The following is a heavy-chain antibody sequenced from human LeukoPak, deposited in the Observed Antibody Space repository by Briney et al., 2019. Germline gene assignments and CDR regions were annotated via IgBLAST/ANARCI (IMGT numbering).Heavy chain of an antibody. CDR3: ASTTGANYDISTGYYDY. V-gene: IGHV3-11*01. D-gene: IGHD3-9*01. CDR2: ISSSGSTI. CDR1: GFTFSDYY. Sequence: GGSLRLSCAASGFTFSDYYMSWIRQAPGKGLEWVSYISSSGSTIYYADSVKGRFTISRDNAKNSLYLQMNSLRAEDTAVYYCASTTGANYDISTGYYDYWGQGTLVTVSS. J-gene: IGHJ4*02.